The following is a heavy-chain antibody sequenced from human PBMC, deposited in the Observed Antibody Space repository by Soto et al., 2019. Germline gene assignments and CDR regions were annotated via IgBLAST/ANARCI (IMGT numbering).Heavy chain of an antibody. J-gene: IGHJ4*02. CDR3: GSLFEF. V-gene: IGHV3-74*01. CDR1: GFTFRYYW. CDR2: INNDGSDT. Sequence: EVHLVESGGGLVQPGGSLRLSCAASGFTFRYYWLHWVRQVPGRGPVWVSGINNDGSDTFYPDFVEGRFTISIDNAKNTVYLQMDSLRAEDTAVYYCGSLFEFWGQGTLVTVPS.